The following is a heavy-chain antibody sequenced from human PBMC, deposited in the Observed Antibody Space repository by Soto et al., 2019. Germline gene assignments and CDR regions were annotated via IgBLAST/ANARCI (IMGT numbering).Heavy chain of an antibody. Sequence: GGSLRLSCAASGFTFSYYYMSWIRQSPGKGLEWVSYISSSGSTIYYADSVKGRFTISRDNAKNSLYPQMNSLRAEDTAVYYCARSPYSSSWYAYFDYWGQGTLVTVSS. CDR1: GFTFSYYY. CDR3: ARSPYSSSWYAYFDY. CDR2: ISSSGSTI. J-gene: IGHJ4*02. D-gene: IGHD6-13*01. V-gene: IGHV3-11*01.